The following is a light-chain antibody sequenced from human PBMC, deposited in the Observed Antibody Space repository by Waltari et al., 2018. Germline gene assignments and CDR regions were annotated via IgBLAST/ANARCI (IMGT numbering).Light chain of an antibody. CDR2: EVS. CDR1: SSYVGGYNY. J-gene: IGLJ2*01. Sequence: QSALTQPASVSGSPGPSITISCTGTSSYVGGYNYASWYPQHPGKAPKLMIYEVSNRPSGVSNRFSGSKSGNTASLTSSGLQAEDEADYYCSSYTSSSTLGFGGGTKLTVL. CDR3: SSYTSSSTLG. V-gene: IGLV2-14*01.